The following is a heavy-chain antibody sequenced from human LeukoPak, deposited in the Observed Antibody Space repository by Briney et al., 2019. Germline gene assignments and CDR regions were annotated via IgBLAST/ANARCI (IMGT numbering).Heavy chain of an antibody. Sequence: GRSLRLSCAASGFSFSSYAMHWVRQAPGKGLEWVAVISYDGSNQYYTDSVKGRFTISRDNSENTLYLQMNSLRAEDTAVYYCARSFGGSYPHFDYWGQGALVTVSS. J-gene: IGHJ4*02. CDR3: ARSFGGSYPHFDY. CDR1: GFSFSSYA. D-gene: IGHD1-26*01. V-gene: IGHV3-30*04. CDR2: ISYDGSNQ.